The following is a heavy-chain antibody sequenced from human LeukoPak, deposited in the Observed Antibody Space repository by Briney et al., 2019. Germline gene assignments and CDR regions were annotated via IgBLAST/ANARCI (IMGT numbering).Heavy chain of an antibody. CDR2: ISGSGGGT. CDR1: GFTFSSYA. V-gene: IGHV3-23*01. J-gene: IGHJ4*02. Sequence: PGGSLRLSCAASGFTFSSYAMSWVRQAPGKGLEWVSAISGSGGGTYYADSVKGRFTISRDNSKNTLYLEMNSLRAEDTAVYYCAKDPTYYYDSSGYYPPFDYWGQGTLVTVSS. CDR3: AKDPTYYYDSSGYYPPFDY. D-gene: IGHD3-22*01.